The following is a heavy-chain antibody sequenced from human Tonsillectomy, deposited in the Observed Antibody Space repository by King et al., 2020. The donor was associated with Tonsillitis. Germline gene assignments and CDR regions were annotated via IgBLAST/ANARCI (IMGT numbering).Heavy chain of an antibody. Sequence: QLVQSGAEVKKPVASVKVSCKASGYTFTSYGISWVRQAPGQGLEWMGWISVYKGNTNYAQKLQGRVTMTTDTSTSTAYMQLRSLRSDDTAVYNCARDAQWLLPTQDPFDIWGQGTMVTVSS. CDR2: ISVYKGNT. V-gene: IGHV1-18*04. CDR1: GYTFTSYG. D-gene: IGHD3-22*01. CDR3: ARDAQWLLPTQDPFDI. J-gene: IGHJ3*02.